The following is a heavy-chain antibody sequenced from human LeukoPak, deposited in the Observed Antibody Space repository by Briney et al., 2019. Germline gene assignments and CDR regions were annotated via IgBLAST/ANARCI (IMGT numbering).Heavy chain of an antibody. Sequence: SETLSLTCAVSGAFITNSHWWSWARPTPGKGLEWIGEIYHSGTTNYNPSLKCRVTMSVDKSKNQFSLKLSSVTAADTAVYYCATYFYGEYGSYYFDYWGQGTLVTVSS. CDR2: IYHSGTT. V-gene: IGHV4-4*02. CDR3: ATYFYGEYGSYYFDY. CDR1: GAFITNSHW. D-gene: IGHD4-17*01. J-gene: IGHJ4*02.